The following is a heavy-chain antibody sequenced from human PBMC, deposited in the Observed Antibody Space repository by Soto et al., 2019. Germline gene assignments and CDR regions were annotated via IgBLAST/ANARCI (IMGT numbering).Heavy chain of an antibody. V-gene: IGHV3-23*01. J-gene: IGHJ5*02. Sequence: GGSLRLSCAASGFNFSPYAMSWVRQAPGRGLEWVSGIGGGNDISRHYKDSVEGRFTISRDNSKNLLYLDMNNLRVEDTGVYYCTKVPARTPRAFFDHWGQGIMVTVSS. CDR2: IGGGNDISR. CDR1: GFNFSPYA. CDR3: TKVPARTPRAFFDH.